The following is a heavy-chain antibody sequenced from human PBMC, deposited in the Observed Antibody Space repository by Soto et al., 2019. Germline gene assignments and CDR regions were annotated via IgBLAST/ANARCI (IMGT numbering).Heavy chain of an antibody. V-gene: IGHV3-7*01. CDR2: IKQDGSEK. Sequence: EVQLVESGGGLVQPGGSLRLSCAASGFTFSSYWMSWVRQAPGKGLEWMANIKQDGSEKYYVDSVKGRFTISRDNAKNSLYLQMNSLRAEDTAVYYCARGGYYDYIWGSYRRGFDYWGQGTLVTVSS. CDR1: GFTFSSYW. CDR3: ARGGYYDYIWGSYRRGFDY. D-gene: IGHD3-16*02. J-gene: IGHJ4*02.